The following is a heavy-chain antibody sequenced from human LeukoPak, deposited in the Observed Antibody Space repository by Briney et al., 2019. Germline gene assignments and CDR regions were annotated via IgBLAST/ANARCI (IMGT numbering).Heavy chain of an antibody. V-gene: IGHV3-48*01. CDR3: ANLVAVAGRAKNTD. D-gene: IGHD6-19*01. J-gene: IGHJ4*02. CDR1: GFTFSSYS. Sequence: GGSLRLSCAASGFTFSSYSMNWVRQAPGKGLEWVSYISSSSSTTYYADSVKGRFTISRDNSKNTLYLQMNSLRAEDTAVYYCANLVAVAGRAKNTDWGQGTLVTVSS. CDR2: ISSSSSTT.